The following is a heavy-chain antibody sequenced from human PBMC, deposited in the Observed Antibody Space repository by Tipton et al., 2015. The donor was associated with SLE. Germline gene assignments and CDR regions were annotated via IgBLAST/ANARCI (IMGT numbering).Heavy chain of an antibody. CDR3: ARAASGCSSTSCPFDY. J-gene: IGHJ4*02. D-gene: IGHD2-2*01. CDR1: GGSISSGGYY. Sequence: TLSLICTVSGGSISSGGYYWSWIRQHPGKGLEWIGYIYYSGSTYYNPSLKSRVTISVDTSKNQFSLKLSSVTAADTAVYYCARAASGCSSTSCPFDYWGQGTLVTVSS. CDR2: IYYSGST. V-gene: IGHV4-31*03.